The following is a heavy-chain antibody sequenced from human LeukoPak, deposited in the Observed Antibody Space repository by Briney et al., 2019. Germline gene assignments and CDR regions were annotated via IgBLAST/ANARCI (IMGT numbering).Heavy chain of an antibody. CDR3: ARDRDSGGWYYFDY. CDR1: GGTFSSYT. CDR2: IIPILGIA. V-gene: IGHV1-69*04. J-gene: IGHJ4*02. D-gene: IGHD6-19*01. Sequence: ASVKVSCKASGGTFSSYTISWVRQAPGQGLEWMGRIIPILGIANYAQKFQGRVTITADKSTSTAYMELSSLRSEDTAVYYCARDRDSGGWYYFDYWGQGTLVTVSS.